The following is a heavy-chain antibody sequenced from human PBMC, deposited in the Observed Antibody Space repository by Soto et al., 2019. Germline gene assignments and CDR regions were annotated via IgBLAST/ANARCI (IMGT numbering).Heavy chain of an antibody. D-gene: IGHD3-22*01. CDR3: ARSPKGYYDSSGVDY. CDR2: IYYSGST. V-gene: IGHV4-39*01. CDR1: GGSISSSSYY. Sequence: ETLSLTCTVSGGSISSSSYYWGWIRQPPGKGLEWIGSIYYSGSTYYNPSLKSRVTISVDTSKNQFSLKLSSVTAADTAVYYCARSPKGYYDSSGVDYWGQGTLVTVSS. J-gene: IGHJ4*02.